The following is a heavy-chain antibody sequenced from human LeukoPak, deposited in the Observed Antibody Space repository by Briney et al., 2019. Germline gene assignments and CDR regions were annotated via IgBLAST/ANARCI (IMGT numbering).Heavy chain of an antibody. CDR1: ACTFSCYA. V-gene: IGHV1-69*01. CDR3: ARGSADTAMASYYYHYMDV. CDR2: IIPRFGRA. J-gene: IGHJ6*03. D-gene: IGHD5-18*01. Sequence: GAAVTVSFKGSACTFSCYAISWVRQAPAQGLEWMGVIIPRFGRANKAQKFPGRVTITADETTSTAYMELSSVRSENTALYYCARGSADTAMASYYYHYMDVWGKGTTVTVSS.